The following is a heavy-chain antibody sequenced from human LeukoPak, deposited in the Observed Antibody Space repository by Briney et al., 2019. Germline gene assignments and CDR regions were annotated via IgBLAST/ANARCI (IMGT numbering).Heavy chain of an antibody. V-gene: IGHV4-31*03. CDR3: ARDPGGRNWFDP. CDR1: GGSISSGGYY. D-gene: IGHD3-10*01. J-gene: IGHJ5*02. CDR2: IYYSGST. Sequence: SQTLSLTCTVSGGSISSGGYYWSWIRQHPGKGLEWIGYIYYSGSTYYNPSLKSRATISVDMSKNQFSLKLSSVTAADTAVYYCARDPGGRNWFDPWGLGPLVTVSS.